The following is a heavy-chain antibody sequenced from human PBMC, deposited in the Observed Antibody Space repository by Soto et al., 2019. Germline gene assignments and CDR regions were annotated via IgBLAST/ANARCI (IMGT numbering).Heavy chain of an antibody. D-gene: IGHD6-19*01. CDR1: GGSISSYY. J-gene: IGHJ4*02. V-gene: IGHV4-59*01. CDR2: IYYSGST. CDR3: ARLSGPLTPLDY. Sequence: PSETLSLTCTVSGGSISSYYWSWIRQPPGKGLEWIGYIYYSGSTNYDPSLKSRVTISVDTSENQFSLKLSSVTAADTAVYYCARLSGPLTPLDYWGQGTLVTVSS.